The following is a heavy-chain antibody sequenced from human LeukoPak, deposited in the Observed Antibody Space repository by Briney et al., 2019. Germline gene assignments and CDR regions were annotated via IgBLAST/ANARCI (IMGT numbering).Heavy chain of an antibody. CDR3: VYVQGY. CDR1: GFTFSTSW. Sequence: PGGSLRLSCAASGFTFSTSWMHWVRQAPGKGLVWVSRINSDGSRINYADSVKGRFTISRDNSNNTLYLQMNSLRVEDTAVYYCVYVQGYWGQGTPVTVSS. CDR2: INSDGSRI. D-gene: IGHD2-8*01. V-gene: IGHV3-74*01. J-gene: IGHJ4*02.